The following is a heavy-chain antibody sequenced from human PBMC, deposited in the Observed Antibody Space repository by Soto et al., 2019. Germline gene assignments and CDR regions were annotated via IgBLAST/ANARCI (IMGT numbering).Heavy chain of an antibody. D-gene: IGHD6-13*01. J-gene: IGHJ5*02. CDR1: GYSFTSYW. Sequence: EVQLVQSGAEVKKPGESLRISCKGSGYSFTSYWISWVRQMPGKGLEWMGRIDPSDSYTNYSPSFQGHVTISADKSISTAYLQWSSLKASDTTMYYCARRHSSSSAFDPWGQGTLVTVSS. CDR3: ARRHSSSSAFDP. CDR2: IDPSDSYT. V-gene: IGHV5-10-1*01.